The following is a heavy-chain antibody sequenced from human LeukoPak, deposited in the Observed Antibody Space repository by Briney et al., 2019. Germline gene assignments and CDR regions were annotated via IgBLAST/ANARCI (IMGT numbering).Heavy chain of an antibody. CDR2: IYTSGST. CDR3: ARESAEGYFDY. J-gene: IGHJ4*02. CDR1: GGSISSGSYY. Sequence: PSQTLSLTCTVSGGSISSGSYYWSWIRQPAGEGLEWIGRIYTSGSTNYNPSLKSRVTISVDTSKNQFSLKLSSVTAADTAVYYCARESAEGYFDYWGQGTLVTVSS. V-gene: IGHV4-61*02.